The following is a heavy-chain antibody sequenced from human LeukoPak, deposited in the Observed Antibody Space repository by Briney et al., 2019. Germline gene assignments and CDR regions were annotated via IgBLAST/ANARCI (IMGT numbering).Heavy chain of an antibody. J-gene: IGHJ5*02. CDR1: GFTFSRYG. D-gene: IGHD2-21*01. CDR3: AKGSISPDS. CDR2: ISGSGDNT. V-gene: IGHV3-23*01. Sequence: PGGSLRLSCAASGFTFSRYGMSWVRQAPGKGLEWVSGISGSGDNTYYADFVKGRFTISRDNYKNMLYVQMNSLRAEATAVYYCAKGSISPDSWGQGTLVTVSS.